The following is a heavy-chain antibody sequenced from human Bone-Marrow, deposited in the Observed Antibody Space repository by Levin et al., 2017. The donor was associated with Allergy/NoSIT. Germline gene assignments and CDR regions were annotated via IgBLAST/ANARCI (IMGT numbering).Heavy chain of an antibody. CDR3: ARNLRFLEWLWGDFREIMDV. CDR2: IYYSGST. D-gene: IGHD3-3*01. CDR1: GGSVSSGSYY. J-gene: IGHJ6*03. V-gene: IGHV4-61*01. Sequence: SETLSLTCTVSGGSVSSGSYYWSWIRQPPGKGLEWIGYIYYSGSTNYNPSLKSRVTISVDTSKNQFSLKLSSVTAADTAVYYCARNLRFLEWLWGDFREIMDVWGKGTTVTVSS.